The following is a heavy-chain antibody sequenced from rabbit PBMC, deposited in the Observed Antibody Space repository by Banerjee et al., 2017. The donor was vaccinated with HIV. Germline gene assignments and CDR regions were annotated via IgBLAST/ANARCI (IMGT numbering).Heavy chain of an antibody. V-gene: IGHV1S45*01. CDR3: ARGTDDAGDGLEL. D-gene: IGHD4-2*01. CDR1: GFDFSSGYD. Sequence: QEQLVESGGDLVKPGASLTLTCKASGFDFSSGYDMCWVRQAPGKGPEWIACIDNGDGSTYYASWAKGRFTISKTSSTTVTLQMTSLTAADTATHFCARGTDDAGDGLELWGQGTLVTVS. CDR2: IDNGDGST. J-gene: IGHJ3*01.